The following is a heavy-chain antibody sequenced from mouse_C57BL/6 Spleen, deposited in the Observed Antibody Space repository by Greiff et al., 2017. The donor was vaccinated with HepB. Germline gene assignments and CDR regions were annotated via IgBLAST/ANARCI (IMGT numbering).Heavy chain of an antibody. D-gene: IGHD1-1*01. CDR1: GYTFTSYG. Sequence: VQLQQSGPELARPGASVKLSCKASGYTFTSYGISWVKQRTGQGLEWIGEIYPRSGNTYYNEKFKGKATLTADKSSSTAYMELRSLTSEDSAVYFCARWVYGSSYGAMDYWGQGTSVTVSS. CDR2: IYPRSGNT. V-gene: IGHV1-81*01. CDR3: ARWVYGSSYGAMDY. J-gene: IGHJ4*01.